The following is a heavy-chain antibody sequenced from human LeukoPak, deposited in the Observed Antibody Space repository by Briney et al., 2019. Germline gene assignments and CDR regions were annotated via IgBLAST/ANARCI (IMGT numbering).Heavy chain of an antibody. Sequence: ASVKVSCKASGYTFTSYAMHWVRQASGQRLEWMGWINAGNGNTKYSQKYQGRITITRDTSASTAYMALSSLRSEDTAVYYCARSGITVTTMDNWWFGDWFDPWGQGTLVTVSS. CDR1: GYTFTSYA. CDR2: INAGNGNT. J-gene: IGHJ5*02. CDR3: ARSGITVTTMDNWWFGDWFDP. D-gene: IGHD4-17*01. V-gene: IGHV1-3*01.